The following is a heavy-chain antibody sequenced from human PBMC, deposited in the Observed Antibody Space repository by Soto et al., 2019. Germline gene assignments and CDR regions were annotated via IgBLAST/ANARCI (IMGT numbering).Heavy chain of an antibody. Sequence: EVQLVESGGGLVKPGGSLRLSCAASGFTFSNAWMNWFRQAPGKGLEWVGRIKSKTDGGTTDYAAPVKGRFTISRDDSKNTLYLQMNSLKTEDTAVYYCTTGLTGYYYYYYGMDVWGQGTTVTVSS. V-gene: IGHV3-15*07. CDR1: GFTFSNAW. J-gene: IGHJ6*02. CDR2: IKSKTDGGTT. CDR3: TTGLTGYYYYYYGMDV. D-gene: IGHD3-9*01.